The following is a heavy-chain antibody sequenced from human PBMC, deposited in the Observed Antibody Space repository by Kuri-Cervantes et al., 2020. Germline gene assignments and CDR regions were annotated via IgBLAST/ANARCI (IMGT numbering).Heavy chain of an antibody. CDR1: GYTFTSSG. J-gene: IGHJ5*02. Sequence: ASVKVSCKASGYTFTSSGITWVRQAPGQGLEWMAWINSYNGNTNYAQKVQGRVTMTTDTSTSTAYMELRSLRSDDTAVYYCARVRDSSSRNINWFDPWGQGTLVTVSS. V-gene: IGHV1-18*01. CDR2: INSYNGNT. CDR3: ARVRDSSSRNINWFDP. D-gene: IGHD6-13*01.